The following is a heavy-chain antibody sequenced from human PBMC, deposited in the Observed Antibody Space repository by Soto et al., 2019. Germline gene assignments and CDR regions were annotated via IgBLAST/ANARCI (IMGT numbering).Heavy chain of an antibody. D-gene: IGHD4-17*01. Sequence: QVQLQESGPGLVKPSETLSLTCTVSGGSISSYYWSWIRQPPGKGLEWIGYIYYSGSTNYNPSLKSRVTISVDTSKVQFTLKLTSVTAADTAVYYCARVHGDYWYFDLWGRGTLVTVSS. CDR2: IYYSGST. CDR1: GGSISSYY. V-gene: IGHV4-59*01. CDR3: ARVHGDYWYFDL. J-gene: IGHJ2*01.